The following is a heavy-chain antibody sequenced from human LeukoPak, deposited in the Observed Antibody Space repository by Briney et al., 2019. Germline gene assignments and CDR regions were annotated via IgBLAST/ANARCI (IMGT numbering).Heavy chain of an antibody. D-gene: IGHD2-8*02. J-gene: IGHJ4*02. V-gene: IGHV3-30*02. CDR3: AKDGSWSCTD. Sequence: PGGSLRLSCAASGFTFGSSAMHWVRQGPGKGLEWVAYIAHHGNNKYYADSVKGRFTISRDNSKRTLYLQMNSLGVDDTAVYYCAKDGSWSCTDWGQGTLVTVSS. CDR2: IAHHGNNK. CDR1: GFTFGSSA.